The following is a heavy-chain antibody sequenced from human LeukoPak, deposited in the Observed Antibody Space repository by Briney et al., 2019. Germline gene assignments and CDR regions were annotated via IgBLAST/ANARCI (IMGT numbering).Heavy chain of an antibody. J-gene: IGHJ3*02. Sequence: ASVKVSCKASGYTFTSYDINWVRQATGQGLEWMGWMNPNSGDTDYAQKFQGRVTMTRNTSISTAYMDLSSLRSEDTAVYYCARPSTYYYDSSGHGAFDIWGQGTMVTVSS. CDR2: MNPNSGDT. V-gene: IGHV1-8*01. CDR3: ARPSTYYYDSSGHGAFDI. D-gene: IGHD3-22*01. CDR1: GYTFTSYD.